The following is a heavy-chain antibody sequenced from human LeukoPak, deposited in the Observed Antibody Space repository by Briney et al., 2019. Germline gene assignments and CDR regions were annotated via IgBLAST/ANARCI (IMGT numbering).Heavy chain of an antibody. J-gene: IGHJ6*02. CDR2: IIPILGIA. V-gene: IGHV1-69*02. Sequence: SVKVSCKASGYIFTSYSIIWVRQAPGQGLEWMGRIIPILGIANYAQKFQGRVTITADKSTSTAYMELSSLRSEDTAVYYCARGPVVPEVGMDVWGQGTTVTVSS. CDR1: GYIFTSYS. CDR3: ARGPVVPEVGMDV. D-gene: IGHD2-2*01.